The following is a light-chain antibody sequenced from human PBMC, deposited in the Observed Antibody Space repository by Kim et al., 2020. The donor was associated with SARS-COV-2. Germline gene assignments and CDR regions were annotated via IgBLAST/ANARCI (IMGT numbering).Light chain of an antibody. Sequence: QRVSISCSRSCSYLGSNYVHWYQQLPGAAPKLLIQRNNQRPSGVPDRFSGSTSGTSASLAISGLRSEDETDYYCASWDDTLTGWVFGGGTQLTVL. CDR1: CSYLGSNY. CDR3: ASWDDTLTGWV. CDR2: RNN. J-gene: IGLJ3*02. V-gene: IGLV1-47*01.